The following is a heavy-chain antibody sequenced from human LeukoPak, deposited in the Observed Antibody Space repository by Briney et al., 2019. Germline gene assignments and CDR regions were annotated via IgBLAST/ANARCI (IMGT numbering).Heavy chain of an antibody. CDR2: IIPIFGTA. CDR1: GGTFSSYA. D-gene: IGHD2-15*01. J-gene: IGHJ6*04. CDR3: AREDCSGGSCYPYYYGMDV. V-gene: IGHV1-69*06. Sequence: SVKVSSKASGGTFSSYAISWVRQAPGQGLEWMGGIIPIFGTANYAQKFQGRVTITADKSTSTAYMELSSLRSEDTAVYYCAREDCSGGSCYPYYYGMDVWGKGTTVTVSS.